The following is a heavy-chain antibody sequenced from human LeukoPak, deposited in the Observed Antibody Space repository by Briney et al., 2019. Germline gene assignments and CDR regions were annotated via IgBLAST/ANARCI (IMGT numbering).Heavy chain of an antibody. J-gene: IGHJ4*02. CDR2: IYHSGST. CDR1: GYSISSGYY. V-gene: IGHV4-38-2*02. CDR3: AGPNYGENRAFDY. Sequence: SETLSLTCTVSGYSISSGYYWGWIRQPPGKGLEWIGSIYHSGSTYYNPSLKSRVTISVDTSKNQFSLKLSSVTAADTAVYYCAGPNYGENRAFDYWGQGTLVTVSS. D-gene: IGHD4-17*01.